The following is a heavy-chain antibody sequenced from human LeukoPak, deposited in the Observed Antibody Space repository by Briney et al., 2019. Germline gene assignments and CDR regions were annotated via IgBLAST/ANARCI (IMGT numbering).Heavy chain of an antibody. V-gene: IGHV3-7*03. CDR3: AKGHGYSSSSDYFDY. Sequence: GGSLRLSCTTSGFNFRAYWMGWVRQAPGKGLEWVANIHQHGSKENYVDSVKGRFTISRDNAKNSLYLQMNSLRAEDTALYYCAKGHGYSSSSDYFDYWGQGTLVTVSS. D-gene: IGHD6-13*01. CDR1: GFNFRAYW. CDR2: IHQHGSKE. J-gene: IGHJ4*02.